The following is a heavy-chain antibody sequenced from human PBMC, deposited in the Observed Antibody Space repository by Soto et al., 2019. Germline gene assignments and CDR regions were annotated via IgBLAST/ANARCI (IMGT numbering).Heavy chain of an antibody. D-gene: IGHD3-16*01. V-gene: IGHV4-31*03. Sequence: SETLSLTCTVSGGSISSGGYYWSWIRQHPGKGLEWIGYIYYSGSTYYNPSLKSRVTISVDTSKNQFSLKLSSVTAADTAVYYCARHGWGSYAYYYGMDVWGQGTTVTVSS. CDR1: GGSISSGGYY. J-gene: IGHJ6*02. CDR2: IYYSGST. CDR3: ARHGWGSYAYYYGMDV.